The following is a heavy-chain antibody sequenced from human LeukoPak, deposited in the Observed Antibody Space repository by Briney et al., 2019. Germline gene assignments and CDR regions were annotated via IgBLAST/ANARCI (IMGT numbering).Heavy chain of an antibody. CDR1: RFTFSSYA. V-gene: IGHV3-23*01. J-gene: IGHJ6*02. Sequence: GGSLRLSCAASRFTFSSYAMSWVRQAPGKGLEWVSAISGSGGSTYYADSVKGRFTISRDNSKNTLYLQMNSLRAEDTAVYYWAKDSYGSGSYYVYYYYYGMDVWGQGPTVTVPS. D-gene: IGHD3-10*01. CDR3: AKDSYGSGSYYVYYYYYGMDV. CDR2: ISGSGGST.